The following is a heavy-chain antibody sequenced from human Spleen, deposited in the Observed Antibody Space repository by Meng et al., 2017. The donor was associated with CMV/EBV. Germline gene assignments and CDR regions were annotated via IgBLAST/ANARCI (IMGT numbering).Heavy chain of an antibody. V-gene: IGHV3-48*03. D-gene: IGHD3-10*01. CDR3: VSGPGGGMDV. Sequence: GESLKISCAASGFTFSSYEMRWVRQAPGKGLEWVSYISSSGTTIHYADSVKGRFTISRDNAKNSLYLQMNSLRAEDTAVYYCVSGPGGGMDVWGQGTTVTVSS. CDR1: GFTFSSYE. CDR2: ISSSGTTI. J-gene: IGHJ6*02.